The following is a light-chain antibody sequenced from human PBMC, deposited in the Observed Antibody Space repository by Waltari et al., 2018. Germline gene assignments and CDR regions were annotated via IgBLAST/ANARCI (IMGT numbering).Light chain of an antibody. CDR1: SLRTSY. Sequence: SSELTQDPAVSVPLGQTVRFTCQGDSLRTSYASWYQLKPGQAPVLVIYGKDKRPSGIPDRISGYSSGTTSSLTITGAQAEDEADYYCSSRNSRANQVVFAGGTKVTVL. CDR3: SSRNSRANQVV. CDR2: GKD. J-gene: IGLJ3*02. V-gene: IGLV3-19*01.